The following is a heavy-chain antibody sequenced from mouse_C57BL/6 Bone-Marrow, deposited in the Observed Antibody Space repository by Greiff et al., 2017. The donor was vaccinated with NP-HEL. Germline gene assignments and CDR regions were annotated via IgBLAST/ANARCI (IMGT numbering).Heavy chain of an antibody. D-gene: IGHD1-1*01. J-gene: IGHJ1*03. CDR2: IYPGDGDT. CDR1: GYAFSSSW. Sequence: QVQLQQSGPELVKPGASVKIFCKASGYAFSSSWMNWVKQRPGKGLEWIGRIYPGDGDTNYNGKFKGKATLTADKSSSTAYMQLSSLTSEDSAVYFCARKITTVPFDVWGTGTTVTGSS. CDR3: ARKITTVPFDV. V-gene: IGHV1-82*01.